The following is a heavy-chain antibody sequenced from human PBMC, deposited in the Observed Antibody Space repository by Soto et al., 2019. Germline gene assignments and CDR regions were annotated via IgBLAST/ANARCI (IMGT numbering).Heavy chain of an antibody. D-gene: IGHD1-1*01. V-gene: IGHV4-34*01. Sequence: SLTCAVYGGSFSGYYWSWLRQPPGKGLEWIGEINHSGSPNYNPSLKSRVTISVDTSKNQFSLKMTSVTAADTAVYYCATANWSHHYFDPWGQGTLVTVSS. J-gene: IGHJ5*02. CDR1: GGSFSGYY. CDR2: INHSGSP. CDR3: ATANWSHHYFDP.